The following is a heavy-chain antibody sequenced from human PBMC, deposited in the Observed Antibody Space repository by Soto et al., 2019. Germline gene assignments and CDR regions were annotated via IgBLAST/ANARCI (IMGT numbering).Heavy chain of an antibody. J-gene: IGHJ5*02. CDR2: IVPLVGTA. Sequence: QVQLVQSGAEVKEPGSSVNVSCKTSGGTFGNTAVTWVRQVPGQGLEWIGGIVPLVGTANYAQKFRGRVRITADESTSTAYMELSSLRSDDTAIYYCARDGDPGYSFWSGPLGGGRFDPWGQGTLVTVSS. CDR3: ARDGDPGYSFWSGPLGGGRFDP. D-gene: IGHD3-3*01. CDR1: GGTFGNTA. V-gene: IGHV1-69*12.